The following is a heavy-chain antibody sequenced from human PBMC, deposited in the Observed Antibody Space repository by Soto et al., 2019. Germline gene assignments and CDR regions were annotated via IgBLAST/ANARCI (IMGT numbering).Heavy chain of an antibody. CDR1: GYTFTSYY. CDR2: INPSGGST. Sequence: GASVKVSCKASGYTFTSYYMHWVRQAPGQGLEWMGIINPSGGSTSYAQKFQGRVTMTRDTSTSTVYMELSSLRSEDTAVYYCARDAITIFGVVIHFSNPAYYFDYWGQGTLVTVSS. J-gene: IGHJ4*02. V-gene: IGHV1-46*01. D-gene: IGHD3-3*01. CDR3: ARDAITIFGVVIHFSNPAYYFDY.